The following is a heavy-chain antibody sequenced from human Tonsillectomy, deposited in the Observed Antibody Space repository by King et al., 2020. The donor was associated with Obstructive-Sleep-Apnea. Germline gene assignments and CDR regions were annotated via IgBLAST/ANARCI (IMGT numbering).Heavy chain of an antibody. CDR3: AKDMNKDSSGYYSFDY. CDR2: ISWDGGST. Sequence: VQLVESGGVVVQPGGSLRLSCAASGFTFDDYTMHWVRQAPGKGLEWVSLISWDGGSTYYADSVKGRFTISSDNSKNSLYLQMNSLRTEDTALYYCAKDMNKDSSGYYSFDYWGQGTLVTVSS. J-gene: IGHJ4*02. D-gene: IGHD3-22*01. CDR1: GFTFDDYT. V-gene: IGHV3-43*01.